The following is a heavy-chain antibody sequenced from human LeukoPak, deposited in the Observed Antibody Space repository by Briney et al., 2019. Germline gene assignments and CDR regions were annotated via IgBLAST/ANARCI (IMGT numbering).Heavy chain of an antibody. Sequence: PSETLSLTCTVSAGSITSSGYYWGWIRQTPGKGLEWIGNMYYSGSTYYNPSLKSRVTISVDTSKNQFSLELSSVTAADTAVYYCARYCSSTSCRAQNRDWFDPWGQGALVIVSS. V-gene: IGHV4-39*01. J-gene: IGHJ5*02. D-gene: IGHD2-2*01. CDR2: MYYSGST. CDR3: ARYCSSTSCRAQNRDWFDP. CDR1: AGSITSSGYY.